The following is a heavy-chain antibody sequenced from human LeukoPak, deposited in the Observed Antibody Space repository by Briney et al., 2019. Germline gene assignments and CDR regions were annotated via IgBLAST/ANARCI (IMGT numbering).Heavy chain of an antibody. CDR3: AKDAGIALGYYFDY. CDR2: IRYDGSNK. D-gene: IGHD6-13*01. Sequence: GSLRLSCAASGFTFSSYGMHWVRQAPGKGLEWVAFIRYDGSNKYYADSVKGRFTISRDNSKNTLYLQMNSLRAEDTAVYYCAKDAGIALGYYFDYWGQGTLVTVSS. J-gene: IGHJ4*02. V-gene: IGHV3-30*02. CDR1: GFTFSSYG.